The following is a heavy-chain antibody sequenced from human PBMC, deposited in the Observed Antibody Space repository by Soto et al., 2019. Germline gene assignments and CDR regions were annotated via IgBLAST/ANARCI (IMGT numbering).Heavy chain of an antibody. J-gene: IGHJ6*02. CDR1: GGSISSSSYY. CDR2: IYYSGST. CDR3: ARHGGLGRYCISTSCENYYGMDV. Sequence: PSETLSLTCTVSGGSISSSSYYWGWIRQPPGKGLEWIGSIYYSGSTYYNPSLKSRVTISVDTSKNQFSLKLSSVTAADTAVYYCARHGGLGRYCISTSCENYYGMDVWGQGTTVTVSS. D-gene: IGHD2-2*01. V-gene: IGHV4-39*01.